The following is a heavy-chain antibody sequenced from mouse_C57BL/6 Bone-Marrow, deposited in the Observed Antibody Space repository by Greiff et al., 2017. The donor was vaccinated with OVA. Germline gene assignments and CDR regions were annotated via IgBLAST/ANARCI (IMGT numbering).Heavy chain of an antibody. Sequence: QVQLQQPGAELVKPGASVKLSCKASGYTFTSYWMHWVKQRPGQGLEWIGMIYPNSGSTNYNEKFKSKATLTVDKSSSTAYMQLSSLTSEDSAVYYCARYYYGSSSSWFAYWGQGTLVTVSA. CDR3: ARYYYGSSSSWFAY. V-gene: IGHV1-64*01. D-gene: IGHD1-1*01. J-gene: IGHJ3*01. CDR1: GYTFTSYW. CDR2: IYPNSGST.